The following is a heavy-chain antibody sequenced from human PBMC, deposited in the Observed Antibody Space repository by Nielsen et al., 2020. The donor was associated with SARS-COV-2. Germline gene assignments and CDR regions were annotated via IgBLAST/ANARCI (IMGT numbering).Heavy chain of an antibody. CDR2: ISAYSGNT. CDR3: ARDKDYTFDY. D-gene: IGHD4-11*01. J-gene: IGHJ4*02. CDR1: GYTFTSYG. V-gene: IGHV1-18*04. Sequence: ASVKVSCKASGYTFTSYGISWVRQAPGQGLEWMGWISAYSGNTNYAQRLQGRVTMTRDTSTSTVYVEVRSLRSDDTAVYYCARDKDYTFDYWGQGTLVTVPS.